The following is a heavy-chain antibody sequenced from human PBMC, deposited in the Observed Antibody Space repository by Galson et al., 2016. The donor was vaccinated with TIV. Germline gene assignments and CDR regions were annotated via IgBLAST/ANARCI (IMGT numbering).Heavy chain of an antibody. CDR1: GFSFSDYF. CDR2: ISTSGSTT. Sequence: SLRLSCAASGFSFSDYFMTWIRQPPGKGLEWVSYISTSGSTTWDADSVEGRFSVSRDNGKGSLFLQLNSLRADDTAVYYCARGWQPFYKHYCSMDVWGQGTTVIVSS. J-gene: IGHJ6*02. CDR3: ARGWQPFYKHYCSMDV. V-gene: IGHV3-11*01. D-gene: IGHD2-15*01.